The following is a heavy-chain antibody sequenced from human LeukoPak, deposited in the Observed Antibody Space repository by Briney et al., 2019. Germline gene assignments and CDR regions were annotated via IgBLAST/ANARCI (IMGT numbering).Heavy chain of an antibody. D-gene: IGHD1-26*01. CDR2: ITSSSSYI. CDR3: ARDPYSGSYGPYYYYYMDV. V-gene: IGHV3-21*06. J-gene: IGHJ6*03. Sequence: KPSETLSLTCAVYGGSFSGYYWSWIRQPPGKGPEWVSSITSSSSYIYYADSVKGRFTISRDNAKNSLYLQMDSLRVEDTAVYYCARDPYSGSYGPYYYYYMDVWGEGTTVTISS. CDR1: GGSFSGYY.